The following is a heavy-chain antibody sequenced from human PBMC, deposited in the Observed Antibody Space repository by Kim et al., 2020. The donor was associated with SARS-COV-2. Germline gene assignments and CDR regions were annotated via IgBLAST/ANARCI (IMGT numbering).Heavy chain of an antibody. D-gene: IGHD2-2*02. CDR3: ARDTPLDIVVVPAAILQDY. V-gene: IGHV1-18*04. J-gene: IGHJ4*02. CDR2: ISAYNGNT. CDR1: GYTFTSYG. Sequence: ASVKVSCKASGYTFTSYGISWVRQAPGQGLEWMGWISAYNGNTNYAQKLQGRVTMTTDTSTSTAYMELRSLRSDDTAVYYCARDTPLDIVVVPAAILQDYWGQGTLVTVSS.